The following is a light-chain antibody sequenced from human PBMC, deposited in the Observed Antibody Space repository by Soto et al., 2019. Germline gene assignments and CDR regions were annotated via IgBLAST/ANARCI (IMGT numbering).Light chain of an antibody. CDR3: QQYGSSPPLT. J-gene: IGKJ4*01. CDR2: GAS. CDR1: RSVSSSF. Sequence: EIVLTQSPGTLSLSPGGRATLSCRASRSVSSSFLAWYQQKPGQAPRLLLYGASSRATGIPDRFSGSGSGTDFTLTISRLEPEDFAVYYCQQYGSSPPLTFGGGTKVEIK. V-gene: IGKV3-20*01.